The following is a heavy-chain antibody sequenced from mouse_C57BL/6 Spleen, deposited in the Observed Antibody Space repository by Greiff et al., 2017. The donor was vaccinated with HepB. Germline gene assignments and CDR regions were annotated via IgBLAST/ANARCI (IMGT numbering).Heavy chain of an antibody. Sequence: EVKLQESGGGLVKPGGSLKLSCAASGFTFSSYTMSWVRQTPEKRLEWVATISGGGGNTYYPDSVKGRFTISRDNAKNTLYLQMNSLKSEDTALFYCARRPGYYFDYWGQGTTLTVSS. V-gene: IGHV5-9*01. J-gene: IGHJ2*01. CDR3: ARRPGYYFDY. CDR2: ISGGGGNT. CDR1: GFTFSSYT.